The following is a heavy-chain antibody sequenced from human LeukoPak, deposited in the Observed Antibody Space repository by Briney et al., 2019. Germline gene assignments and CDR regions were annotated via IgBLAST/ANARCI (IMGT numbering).Heavy chain of an antibody. J-gene: IGHJ3*02. Sequence: ASVKVSCKASGYTFTSYGISWVRQAPGQGLEWMGWISAYNGNTNYAQKLQGRVTMTADTSTSTACMELRSLRSDDTAVYYCARGPPYSSGWYGLGAFDIWGQGTMVTVSS. CDR1: GYTFTSYG. D-gene: IGHD6-19*01. CDR2: ISAYNGNT. V-gene: IGHV1-18*01. CDR3: ARGPPYSSGWYGLGAFDI.